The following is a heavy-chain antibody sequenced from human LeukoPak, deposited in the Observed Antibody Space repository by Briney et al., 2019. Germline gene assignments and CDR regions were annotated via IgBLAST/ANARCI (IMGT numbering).Heavy chain of an antibody. D-gene: IGHD2-2*01. CDR1: GFTFSSYS. CDR3: ARGVRSSTSCYYYYYYGMDV. J-gene: IGHJ6*02. Sequence: GGSLRLSCAASGFTFSSYSMNWVRQAPGKGLEWVSSISSSSSYIYYADSVKGRFTISRDNAKNSLYLQMNSLRAEDTAVYYCARGVRSSTSCYYYYYYGMDVWGQGTTVTVSS. CDR2: ISSSSSYI. V-gene: IGHV3-21*01.